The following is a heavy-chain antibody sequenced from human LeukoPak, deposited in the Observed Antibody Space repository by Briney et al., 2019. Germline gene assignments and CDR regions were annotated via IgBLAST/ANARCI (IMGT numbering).Heavy chain of an antibody. CDR2: ISSSSYI. Sequence: GGSLRLSCAASGFTYSSYSMNWVRQAPGKGLEWVSSISSSSYIYYADSVKGRFTISRDNAKNSLYLQMNSLRAEDTAVYYCARAARRYGITGTGDYWGQGTLVTVSS. J-gene: IGHJ4*02. V-gene: IGHV3-21*01. CDR3: ARAARRYGITGTGDY. D-gene: IGHD1-7*01. CDR1: GFTYSSYS.